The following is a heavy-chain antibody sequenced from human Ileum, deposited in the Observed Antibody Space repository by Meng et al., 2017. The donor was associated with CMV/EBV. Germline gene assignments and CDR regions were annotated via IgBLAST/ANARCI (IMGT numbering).Heavy chain of an antibody. J-gene: IGHJ4*02. CDR1: GFSITNTY. CDR3: ARDSWDC. CDR2: FYSDGNT. Sequence: GGSLRLSCTASGFSITNTYMTWVRQAPGKGLEWVSVFYSDGNTYHADSVEGRFTITRDSSRNTVYLQMNSLRTEDTAVYYCARDSWDCCGQGTLVTVSS. V-gene: IGHV3-66*02.